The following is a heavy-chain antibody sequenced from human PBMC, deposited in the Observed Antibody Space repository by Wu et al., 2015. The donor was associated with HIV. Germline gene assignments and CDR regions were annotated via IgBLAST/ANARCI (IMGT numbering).Heavy chain of an antibody. V-gene: IGHV1-46*01. CDR3: ARDPHWGSIHYYLDY. CDR2: INPTGGST. Sequence: QVQLVQSGTEMKKSGASVKVSCKTSGYTFTNYYIHWVRQAPGQGLQWMGIINPTGGSTTYAQKFQGRIAMTSDTSTGTVYMELTSLRSEDTAVYYCARDPHWGSIHYYLDYWGQGALVTVSS. D-gene: IGHD7-27*01. CDR1: GYTFTNYY. J-gene: IGHJ4*02.